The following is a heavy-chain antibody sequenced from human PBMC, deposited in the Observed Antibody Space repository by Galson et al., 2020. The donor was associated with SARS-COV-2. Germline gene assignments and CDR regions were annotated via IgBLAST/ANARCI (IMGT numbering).Heavy chain of an antibody. Sequence: TGGSLRISCAASGFTLSSYGMHWVRQAPGKGLEWVAVISYDGRNKYYADSVKGRFTISRDNSKNTLYLQMNSLRAEDTAVYYCAKGEGGITIFGVVITDFNGMDVWGQGTTVTVSS. CDR3: AKGEGGITIFGVVITDFNGMDV. J-gene: IGHJ6*02. V-gene: IGHV3-30*18. CDR2: ISYDGRNK. CDR1: GFTLSSYG. D-gene: IGHD3-3*01.